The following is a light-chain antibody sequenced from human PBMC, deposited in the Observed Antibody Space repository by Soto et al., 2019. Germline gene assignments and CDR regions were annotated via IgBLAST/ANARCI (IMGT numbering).Light chain of an antibody. J-gene: IGLJ2*01. V-gene: IGLV1-40*01. CDR1: SSNIGAGYA. CDR2: DNN. Sequence: QPVLTQPPSVSRAPGQRITISCTGSSSNIGAGYAVHWYQQLPGKAPKLLMYDNNNRPSGVPKRFSGSKSGTSASLAIAGLQTEDEADYFCQSFDSSRLGLLFGGGTKLTVL. CDR3: QSFDSSRLGLL.